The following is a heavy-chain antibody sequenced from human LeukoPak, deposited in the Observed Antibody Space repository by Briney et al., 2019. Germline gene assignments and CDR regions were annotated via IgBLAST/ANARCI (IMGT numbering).Heavy chain of an antibody. CDR1: GVSISGFY. CDR3: ARRRGGFGEGEFDY. V-gene: IGHV4-4*08. CDR2: SHTGGSI. D-gene: IGHD3-10*01. J-gene: IGHJ4*02. Sequence: SETLSLTCTVSGVSISGFYWNWLRQPPRKGLEWVGYSHTGGSISSNPSLNSRVAFSMDTSKNQVSLRLNSVTATDTAVYYCARRRGGFGEGEFDYWGQGIPVTVST.